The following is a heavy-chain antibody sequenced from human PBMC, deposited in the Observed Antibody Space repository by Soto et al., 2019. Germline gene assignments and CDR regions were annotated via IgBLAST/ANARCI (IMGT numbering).Heavy chain of an antibody. V-gene: IGHV3-23*01. Sequence: EVQLLESGGGLVQPGGSLRLSCAASGFTFSSYAMSWVRQAPGKGLEWVSAISGSGGSTYYADSVKGRFTISRDNSKNTLYLQMNSLRAEDTAVYYCAKGGYYDYVWGSPYYYYGMDVWGQGTTVTVSS. D-gene: IGHD3-16*01. CDR1: GFTFSSYA. CDR3: AKGGYYDYVWGSPYYYYGMDV. CDR2: ISGSGGST. J-gene: IGHJ6*02.